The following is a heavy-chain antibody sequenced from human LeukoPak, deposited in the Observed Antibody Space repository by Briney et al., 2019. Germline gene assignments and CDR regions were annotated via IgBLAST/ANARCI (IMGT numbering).Heavy chain of an antibody. Sequence: ASVKVSYKASGYTFTIYAMHWVRQAPGQRLEWMGWINGGNGNTKYSQKFQGRVTITRDTSASTAYMELSSLRSEDTAVYYCARVYCSSTSCHYYFDYWGQGTLVTVSS. D-gene: IGHD2-2*01. J-gene: IGHJ4*02. CDR3: ARVYCSSTSCHYYFDY. V-gene: IGHV1-3*01. CDR2: INGGNGNT. CDR1: GYTFTIYA.